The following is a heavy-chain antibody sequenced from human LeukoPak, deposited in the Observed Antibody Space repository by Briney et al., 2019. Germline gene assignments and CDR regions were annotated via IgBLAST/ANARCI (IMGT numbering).Heavy chain of an antibody. Sequence: PSGTLSLTCAVSGGSISSGNWWSWVRQPPGKGLEWIGEIFHSGSTNYNPSLKSRVTISVDRSKNQFSLRLTSVTAADTAVYYCAREGYYDSSGYNWFDPWGQGTLVTVSS. J-gene: IGHJ5*02. D-gene: IGHD3-22*01. CDR1: GGSISSGNW. V-gene: IGHV4-4*02. CDR2: IFHSGST. CDR3: AREGYYDSSGYNWFDP.